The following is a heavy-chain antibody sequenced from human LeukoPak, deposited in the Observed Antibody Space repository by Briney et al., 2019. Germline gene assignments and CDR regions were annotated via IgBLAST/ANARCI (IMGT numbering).Heavy chain of an antibody. CDR1: GFTFSSYG. CDR3: AKDSYHPV. J-gene: IGHJ4*02. CDR2: ISYDGSNK. V-gene: IGHV3-30*18. Sequence: GRSLRLSCAASGFTFSSYGMPWVRQAPGKGLEWVAVISYDGSNKYYADSVKGRLTISRDNSKNTLYLQMNSLRAEDTAVYYCAKDSYHPVWGQGTLVTVSS. D-gene: IGHD1-26*01.